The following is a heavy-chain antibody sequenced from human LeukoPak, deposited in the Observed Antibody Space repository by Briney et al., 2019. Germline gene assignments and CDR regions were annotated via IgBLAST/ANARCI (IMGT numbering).Heavy chain of an antibody. Sequence: GGSLRLSCAASGFTFSRYSMNWVRQAPGKGLEWVSSISSSSSFIYYADSVKGRFTISRDNAKNSLYLQMNSLRAEDTAVYYCARDTRYSSSWAIDAFDIWGQGTMVTVSS. CDR3: ARDTRYSSSWAIDAFDI. D-gene: IGHD6-13*01. J-gene: IGHJ3*02. CDR2: ISSSSSFI. CDR1: GFTFSRYS. V-gene: IGHV3-21*01.